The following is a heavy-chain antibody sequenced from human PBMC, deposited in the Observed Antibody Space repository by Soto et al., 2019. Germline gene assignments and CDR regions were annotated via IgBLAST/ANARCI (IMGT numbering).Heavy chain of an antibody. J-gene: IGHJ3*01. D-gene: IGHD3-3*01. V-gene: IGHV1-69*08. CDR2: IIPIPDIT. CDR1: GGTFSTYI. Sequence: QVQLVQSGAEVRKPGSSVKVSCKAPGGTFSTYIISWVRQAPGQGLEWMGRIIPIPDITNYAQKFQGRVTVTADRSTSTAYMELTSLNSEATAVYYCARDRITTRWHAFVLWGQGTMVTVSS. CDR3: ARDRITTRWHAFVL.